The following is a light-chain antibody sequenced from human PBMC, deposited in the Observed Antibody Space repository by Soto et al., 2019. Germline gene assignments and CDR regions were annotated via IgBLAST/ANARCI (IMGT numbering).Light chain of an antibody. CDR3: QQGHNWPLT. CDR2: SAS. CDR1: QSISTE. J-gene: IGKJ2*01. V-gene: IGKV3-15*01. Sequence: EIAMTQSPATLSVSPGERATLSCRASQSISTELAWYQQIPGQPPRLLIYSASTRSTGVPARFTGSGSGSDFTLTISGLQSGDFAIYYCQQGHNWPLTFGQGTRLEI.